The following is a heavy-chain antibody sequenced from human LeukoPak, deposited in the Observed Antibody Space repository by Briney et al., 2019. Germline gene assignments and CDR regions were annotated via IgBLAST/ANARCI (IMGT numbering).Heavy chain of an antibody. CDR1: GGSFSGYY. J-gene: IGHJ4*02. CDR3: ARGPWDYYDSSGYYFDY. V-gene: IGHV4-34*01. D-gene: IGHD3-22*01. Sequence: PSETLSLTCAVYGGSFSGYYWSWIRQPPGKGLEWIGEINHSGSTNYNPSLKSRVTISVDTSKNQFSLKLSSVTAADTAVYYCARGPWDYYDSSGYYFDYWGQGTLVTVSS. CDR2: INHSGST.